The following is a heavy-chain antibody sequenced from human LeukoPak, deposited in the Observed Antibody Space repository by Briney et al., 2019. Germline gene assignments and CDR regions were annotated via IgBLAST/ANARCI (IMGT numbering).Heavy chain of an antibody. V-gene: IGHV3-30-3*01. CDR2: ISYDGSNK. CDR3: AKADSNVYYFDS. Sequence: GGSLRLSCAASGFTFSSYAMHWVRQAPGKGLEWVAVISYDGSNKYYADSVKGRFTISRDNSKNTLYLQMNSLRAEDTAVFYCAKADSNVYYFDSWGQGTLITVSS. D-gene: IGHD3-22*01. CDR1: GFTFSSYA. J-gene: IGHJ4*02.